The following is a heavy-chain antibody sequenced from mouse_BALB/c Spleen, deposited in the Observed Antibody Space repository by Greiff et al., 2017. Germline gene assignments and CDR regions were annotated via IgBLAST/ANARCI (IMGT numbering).Heavy chain of an antibody. CDR3: ARARPEDYYAMDY. J-gene: IGHJ4*01. Sequence: VHLVESGPGLVAPSQSLSITCTVSGFSLTGYGVNWVRQPPGKGLEWLGMIWGDGSTDYNSALKSRLSISKDNSKSQVFLKMNSLQTDDTARYYCARARPEDYYAMDYWGQGTSVTVSS. D-gene: IGHD1-2*01. CDR1: GFSLTGYG. CDR2: IWGDGST. V-gene: IGHV2-6-7*01.